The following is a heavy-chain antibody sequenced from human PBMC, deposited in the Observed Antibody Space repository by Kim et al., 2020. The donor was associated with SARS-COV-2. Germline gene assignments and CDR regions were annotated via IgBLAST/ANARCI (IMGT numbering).Heavy chain of an antibody. J-gene: IGHJ6*02. CDR3: AKDSGARTYYYYGMDV. V-gene: IGHV3-30*18. CDR1: GFTFSSYG. D-gene: IGHD1-26*01. Sequence: GGSLRLSCAASGFTFSSYGMHWVRQAPGKGLEWVAVISYDGSNKYYADSVKGRFTISRDNSKNTLYLQMNSLRAEDTAVYYCAKDSGARTYYYYGMDVWGQGTTVTVSS. CDR2: ISYDGSNK.